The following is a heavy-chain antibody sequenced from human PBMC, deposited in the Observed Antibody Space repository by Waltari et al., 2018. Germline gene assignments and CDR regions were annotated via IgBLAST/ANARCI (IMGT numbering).Heavy chain of an antibody. CDR3: ARDVAGIMIGFGGLMDF. V-gene: IGHV3-30-3*01. Sequence: QVQLVESGGGVVQPGRSLRLSCVASGFTFTANSLHWVRPAPGKELEWVAVVSFDGDTKYYADSVKGRFTASRDNSKNTLHLEMNSLRAEDTAVYYCARDVAGIMIGFGGLMDFWGQGTQVTVSS. D-gene: IGHD3-16*01. CDR2: VSFDGDTK. CDR1: GFTFTANS. J-gene: IGHJ4*02.